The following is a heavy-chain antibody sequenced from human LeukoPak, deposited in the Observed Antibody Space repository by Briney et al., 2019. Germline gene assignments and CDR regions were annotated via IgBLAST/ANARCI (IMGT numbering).Heavy chain of an antibody. V-gene: IGHV4-39*01. Sequence: SETLSLTCIVSGGSISSSSYYWGWIRHPPGKGLVWIGIIYYSGSTYYNPSLKSRVTISVDTSKNQFSLKLSSVTAADTAVYYCARQASSTWYYYWGQGTLVTVSS. D-gene: IGHD6-13*01. CDR1: GGSISSSSYY. CDR2: IYYSGST. J-gene: IGHJ4*02. CDR3: ARQASSTWYYY.